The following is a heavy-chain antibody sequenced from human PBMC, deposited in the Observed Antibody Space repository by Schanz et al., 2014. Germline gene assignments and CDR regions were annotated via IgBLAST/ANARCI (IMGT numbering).Heavy chain of an antibody. J-gene: IGHJ5*02. V-gene: IGHV3-21*02. Sequence: EVQLVESGGGLVRPGDSLRLSCAASGFTFSSYNINWVRQAPGKGLEYISSISPSSSYIYYADSVKGRFTISRDNARYSLYLEMNSLRAEDTAVYYCARGRARQLVHWFDPWGQGTLVTVSS. CDR3: ARGRARQLVHWFDP. CDR2: ISPSSSYI. D-gene: IGHD6-13*01. CDR1: GFTFSSYN.